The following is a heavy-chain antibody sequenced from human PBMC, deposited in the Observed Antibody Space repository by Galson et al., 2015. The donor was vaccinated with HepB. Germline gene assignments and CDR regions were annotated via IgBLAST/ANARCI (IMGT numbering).Heavy chain of an antibody. J-gene: IGHJ6*03. CDR3: ARQWLQWERVCYSHYYMDV. D-gene: IGHD5-24*01. V-gene: IGHV1-18*01. CDR2: ISGYNGRT. CDR1: GYRFTQYG. Sequence: SVKVSCKASGYRFTQYGISWVRQAPGQGLEWMGWISGYNGRTKYAQNLQGRVTMTTDTSTSTAYMELRSLRSDDTAVYYCARQWLQWERVCYSHYYMDVWGKGTTVTVSS.